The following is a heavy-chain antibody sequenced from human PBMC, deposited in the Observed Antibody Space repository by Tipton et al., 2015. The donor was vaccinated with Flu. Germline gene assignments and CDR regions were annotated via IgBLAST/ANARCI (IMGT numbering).Heavy chain of an antibody. CDR1: GFTFSSYA. J-gene: IGHJ3*02. V-gene: IGHV3-23*01. Sequence: GSLRLSCAASGFTFSSYAMSWVRQAPGKGLEWVSAISGSGGSTYYADSVKGRFTISRDNSKNTLYLQMNSLRAEDTAVYYCAKLRNYDYVWGSSAHAFDIWGQGTMVTVSS. CDR2: ISGSGGST. CDR3: AKLRNYDYVWGSSAHAFDI. D-gene: IGHD3-16*01.